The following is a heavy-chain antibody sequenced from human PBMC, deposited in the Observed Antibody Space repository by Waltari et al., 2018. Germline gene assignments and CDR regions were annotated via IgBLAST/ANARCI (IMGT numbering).Heavy chain of an antibody. J-gene: IGHJ6*02. Sequence: QIQVSWLREGKQVRSLRLSCAASGFTFSSYAMHWVRQAPGKGLEWVAVISYDGSNKYYADSVKGRFTISRDNSKNTLYLQMNSLRAEDTAVYYCARDFRVQHYYYYGMDVWGQGTTVTVSS. CDR3: ARDFRVQHYYYYGMDV. CDR2: ISYDGSNK. V-gene: IGHV3-30-3*01. CDR1: GFTFSSYA. D-gene: IGHD3-10*01.